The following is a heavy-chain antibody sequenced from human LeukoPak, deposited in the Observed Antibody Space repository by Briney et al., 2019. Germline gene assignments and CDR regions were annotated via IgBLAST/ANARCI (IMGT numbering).Heavy chain of an antibody. D-gene: IGHD6-19*01. J-gene: IGHJ4*02. V-gene: IGHV1-18*01. CDR3: ARVSVDSSGWLIESGRD. Sequence: VASVKVSCKASGYTFTSYGISWVRQAPGQGLEWMGWISAYNGNTNYAQKLQGRVTMTTDTSTSTAYMELRSLRSDDTAVYYCARVSVDSSGWLIESGRDWGQGTLVTVSS. CDR1: GYTFTSYG. CDR2: ISAYNGNT.